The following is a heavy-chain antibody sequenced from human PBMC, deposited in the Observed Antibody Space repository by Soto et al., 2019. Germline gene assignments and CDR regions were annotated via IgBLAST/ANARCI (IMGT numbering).Heavy chain of an antibody. CDR1: GFTFSGSA. Sequence: GGSLRLSCAASGFTFSGSAMHWVRQASGKGLEWVGRIRSKANSYATAYAASVKGRFTISRDDSKNTAYLQMNSLKTEDTVVYYCTRPVSGDPPRENWFDPWGQGTLVTVSS. CDR2: IRSKANSYAT. J-gene: IGHJ5*02. V-gene: IGHV3-73*01. CDR3: TRPVSGDPPRENWFDP. D-gene: IGHD1-26*01.